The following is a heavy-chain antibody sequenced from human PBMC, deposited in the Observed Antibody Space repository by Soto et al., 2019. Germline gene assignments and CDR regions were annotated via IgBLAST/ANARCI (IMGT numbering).Heavy chain of an antibody. Sequence: SETLSLTCDVSGDTISTGGYTWAWIRQPPGEALEWIGEINHSGSTNYNPSLKSRVTISVDTSKNQFSLKLSSVTAADTAVYYCARDPLLWFGESTSSWGQGTLVTVSS. CDR3: ARDPLLWFGESTSS. V-gene: IGHV4-30-2*01. CDR2: INHSGST. CDR1: GDTISTGGYT. D-gene: IGHD3-10*01. J-gene: IGHJ5*02.